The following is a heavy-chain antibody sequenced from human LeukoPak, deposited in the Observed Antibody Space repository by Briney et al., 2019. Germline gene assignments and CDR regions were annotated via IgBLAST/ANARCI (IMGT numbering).Heavy chain of an antibody. J-gene: IGHJ4*02. V-gene: IGHV4-61*02. Sequence: SETLSLTCTVSGGSISSVLHYWSWLRQPAGKGLEWIGRFYGSGSTNYNPSLESRVTISVDTAKNQFFLNLSSVTAADTAVYYCATRQLHMTADSQVDYWGQGCLVTVSS. D-gene: IGHD5-24*01. CDR1: GGSISSVLHY. CDR3: ATRQLHMTADSQVDY. CDR2: FYGSGST.